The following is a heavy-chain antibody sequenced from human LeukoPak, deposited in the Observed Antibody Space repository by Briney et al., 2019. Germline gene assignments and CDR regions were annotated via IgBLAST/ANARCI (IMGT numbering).Heavy chain of an antibody. CDR2: IIPVFGTT. D-gene: IGHD3-22*01. Sequence: SVKVSCKASGGTFSSYAISWVRLTPGQGLEWLGGIIPVFGTTTYAQKFQAKVTMTADKSTNTAYLEISSLASDDTAVYYCARCSPGDSSNFYAVLQYWGQGTQVTVST. J-gene: IGHJ4*02. V-gene: IGHV1-69*06. CDR3: ARCSPGDSSNFYAVLQY. CDR1: GGTFSSYA.